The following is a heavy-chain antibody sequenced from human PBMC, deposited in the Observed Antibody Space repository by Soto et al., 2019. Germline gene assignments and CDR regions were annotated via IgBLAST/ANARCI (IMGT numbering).Heavy chain of an antibody. CDR2: IWYDGSNK. CDR1: GFTFSSYG. V-gene: IGHV3-33*01. J-gene: IGHJ4*02. CDR3: ARYLSSGPIDY. Sequence: PGGSLRLSCAASGFTFSSYGMHWVRQAPGKGLEWVAVIWYDGSNKYYADSVKGRFTISRDNSKNTLYLQMNSLRAEDTALYYCARYLSSGPIDYWGQGTLVTVSS. D-gene: IGHD2-8*02.